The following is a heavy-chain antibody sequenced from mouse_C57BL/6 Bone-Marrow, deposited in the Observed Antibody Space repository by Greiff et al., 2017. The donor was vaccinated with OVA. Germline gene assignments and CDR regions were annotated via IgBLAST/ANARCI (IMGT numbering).Heavy chain of an antibody. CDR2: ISGGGGNT. CDR1: GFTFSSYT. V-gene: IGHV5-9*01. CDR3: ARHYYGSSHYYYAMDY. Sequence: EVKVVESGGGLVKPGGSLKLSCAASGFTFSSYTMSWVRQTPEKRLEWVATISGGGGNTYYPDSVKGRFTISRDNAKNTLYLQMSSLRSEDTALYYCARHYYGSSHYYYAMDYWGQGTSVTVSS. J-gene: IGHJ4*01. D-gene: IGHD1-1*01.